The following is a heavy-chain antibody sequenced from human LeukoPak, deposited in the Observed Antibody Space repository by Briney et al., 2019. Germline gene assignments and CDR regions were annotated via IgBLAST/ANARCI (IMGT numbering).Heavy chain of an antibody. J-gene: IGHJ6*02. CDR2: IYYSGST. D-gene: IGHD3-16*01. CDR3: ARDSFASGDYVSSNYYYYGMDV. CDR1: GGSISSGGYY. V-gene: IGHV4-31*03. Sequence: PSQTLSLTCTVSGGSISSGGYYWSWIRQHPGKGLEWIGYIYYSGSTYYNPSLKSRVTISVDTSKNQFSLKLSSVTAADMAVYYCARDSFASGDYVSSNYYYYGMDVWGQGTTVTVSS.